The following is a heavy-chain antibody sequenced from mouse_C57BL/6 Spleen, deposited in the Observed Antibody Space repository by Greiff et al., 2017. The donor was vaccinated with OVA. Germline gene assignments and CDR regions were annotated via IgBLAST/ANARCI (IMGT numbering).Heavy chain of an antibody. CDR2: IYPGSGST. D-gene: IGHD2-4*01. Sequence: QVQLQQPGAELVKPGASVKMSCKASGYTFTSYWITWVKQRPGQGLEWIGDIYPGSGSTNYNEKFKSKATLTVDTSSSTAYMQLSSLTSEDSAVYYCAGGYCDYDGYAMDYWGQGTSVTVSS. CDR3: AGGYCDYDGYAMDY. J-gene: IGHJ4*01. V-gene: IGHV1-55*01. CDR1: GYTFTSYW.